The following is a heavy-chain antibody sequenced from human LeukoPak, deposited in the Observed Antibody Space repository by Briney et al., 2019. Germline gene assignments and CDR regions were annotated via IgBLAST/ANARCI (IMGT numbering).Heavy chain of an antibody. CDR3: ARGDRVGVTTGHFDY. CDR2: ISYDGSNK. D-gene: IGHD1-26*01. Sequence: PGGSLRLSCAASGFTFSSYGMHWVRQAPGKGLEWVAVISYDGSNKYYADSVKGRFTISRDNSKNTLYLQMNSLRAEDTAVYYCARGDRVGVTTGHFDYWGQGTLVTVSS. V-gene: IGHV3-30*03. CDR1: GFTFSSYG. J-gene: IGHJ4*02.